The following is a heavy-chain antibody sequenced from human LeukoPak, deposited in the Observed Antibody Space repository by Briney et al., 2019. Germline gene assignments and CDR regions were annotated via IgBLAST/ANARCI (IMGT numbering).Heavy chain of an antibody. J-gene: IGHJ3*01. D-gene: IGHD6-19*01. V-gene: IGHV3-33*01. Sequence: GSLRLSCVASGFIFSTYDMHWVRQTPGKGLEWLAVTWYDGRNKFADSVKGRFTISRDRFKNTLYLHMNGLGADDTAVYYCARENVAVAVHAFDLWGQGTMVTVSS. CDR3: ARENVAVAVHAFDL. CDR2: TWYDGRNK. CDR1: GFIFSTYD.